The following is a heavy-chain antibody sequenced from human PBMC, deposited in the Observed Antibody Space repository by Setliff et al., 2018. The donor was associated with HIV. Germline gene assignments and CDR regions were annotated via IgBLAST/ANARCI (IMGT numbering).Heavy chain of an antibody. D-gene: IGHD3-16*02. V-gene: IGHV1-46*01. CDR1: GDTNPSDA. J-gene: IGHJ4*02. Sequence: ASVKVSCKASGDTNPSDAISWVRQAPGQGLEWMGIINPSDNRTYYAQKFQGRVTMTRDTSTSSVYMELRSLRSEDTAVYYCARAYYDSVWGSHRYRFYYFDYWGQGSLVTVSS. CDR3: ARAYYDSVWGSHRYRFYYFDY. CDR2: INPSDNRT.